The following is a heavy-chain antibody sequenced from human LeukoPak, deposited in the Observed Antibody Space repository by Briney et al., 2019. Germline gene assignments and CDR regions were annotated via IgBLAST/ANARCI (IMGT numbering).Heavy chain of an antibody. CDR2: VRNDGFDT. CDR3: ARDRGKDYFDY. D-gene: IGHD4-23*01. CDR1: GLTFTNHG. V-gene: IGHV3-30*02. J-gene: IGHJ4*02. Sequence: GGSLRLSCVTSGLTFTNHGFHWLRQAAGKGLEWVAFVRNDGFDTYHSNSVKGRFSISRDDSRNTVYLQMNSLTAEDTALYYCARDRGKDYFDYWGQGTLVSVST.